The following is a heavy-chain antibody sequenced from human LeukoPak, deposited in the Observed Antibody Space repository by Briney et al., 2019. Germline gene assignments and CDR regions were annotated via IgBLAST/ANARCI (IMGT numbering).Heavy chain of an antibody. CDR3: ARAKRLPLDY. CDR2: INPNSGGT. D-gene: IGHD1-1*01. J-gene: IGHJ4*02. V-gene: IGHV1-2*02. CDR1: GYTFTSYG. Sequence: ASVKVSCKASGYTFTSYGISWVRQAPGQGLEWMGWINPNSGGTNFAQKFQGRVAMTRDTSISTAYMELSRLRSDDSAVYYCARAKRLPLDYWGQGTLVTVSS.